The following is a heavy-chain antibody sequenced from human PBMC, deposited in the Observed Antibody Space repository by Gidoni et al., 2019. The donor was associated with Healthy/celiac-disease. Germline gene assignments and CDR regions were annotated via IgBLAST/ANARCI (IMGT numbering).Heavy chain of an antibody. V-gene: IGHV3-21*01. D-gene: IGHD6-6*01. Sequence: EVQLVESGGGLVKPGGSLRLSCAASGFTFSSYSMNWVRQAPGKGLEWVSSISSSSSYIYYADSVKGRFTISRDNAKNSLYLQMNSLRAEDTAVYYCARGVGGYRSSFHYWGQGTLVTVSS. CDR1: GFTFSSYS. J-gene: IGHJ4*02. CDR3: ARGVGGYRSSFHY. CDR2: ISSSSSYI.